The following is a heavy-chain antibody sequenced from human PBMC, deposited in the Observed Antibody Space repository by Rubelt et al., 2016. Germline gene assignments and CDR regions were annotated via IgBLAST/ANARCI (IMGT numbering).Heavy chain of an antibody. Sequence: SSYAISWVRQAPGQGLEWMGGIIPIFGTANYAQKFQGRVPITADESTRTAYMELSSLRSEDTAVYYCARGVERRSWFDPWGQGTLVTVSS. D-gene: IGHD1-1*01. CDR3: ARGVERRSWFDP. CDR2: IIPIFGTA. CDR1: SSYA. J-gene: IGHJ5*02. V-gene: IGHV1-69*01.